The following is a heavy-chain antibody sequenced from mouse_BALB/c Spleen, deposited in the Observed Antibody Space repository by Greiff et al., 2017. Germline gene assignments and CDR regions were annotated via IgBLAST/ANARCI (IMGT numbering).Heavy chain of an antibody. V-gene: IGHV5-12-2*01. CDR3: ARHDGSGRFDY. CDR2: ISNGGGST. J-gene: IGHJ2*01. Sequence: EVQGVESGGGLVQPGGSLKLSCAASGFTFSSYTMSWVRQTPEKRLEWVAYISNGGGSTYYPDTVKGRFTISRDNAKNTLYLQMSSLKSEDTAMYYCARHDGSGRFDYWGQGTTLTVSS. CDR1: GFTFSSYT. D-gene: IGHD2-3*01.